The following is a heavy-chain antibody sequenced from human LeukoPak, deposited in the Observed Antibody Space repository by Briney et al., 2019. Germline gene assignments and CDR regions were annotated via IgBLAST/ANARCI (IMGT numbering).Heavy chain of an antibody. Sequence: HTGGSLRLSCAASGFTFDDYAMHWVRHGPGKGLECVSSISWNSVKIGYADSVKGRFTISRDNAKNSLYLQMNSLRAEDTAVYYCARVDAGHSGYFDYWGQGSLVTVSS. CDR2: ISWNSVKI. CDR3: ARVDAGHSGYFDY. CDR1: GFTFDDYA. D-gene: IGHD3-10*01. J-gene: IGHJ4*02. V-gene: IGHV3-9*01.